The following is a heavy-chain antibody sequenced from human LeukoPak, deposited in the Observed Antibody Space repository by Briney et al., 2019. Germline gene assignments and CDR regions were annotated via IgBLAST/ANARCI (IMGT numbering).Heavy chain of an antibody. D-gene: IGHD5-18*01. CDR3: VRDFGSSYGLDY. CDR2: IGSAGTTI. J-gene: IGHJ4*02. V-gene: IGHV3-11*01. Sequence: NPGGSLGLSCAASGFTFSDSFMNWVRRAPGKGLPFVSSIGSAGTTIYYAGPVKGRFSISRDNAKNSLYLQMNSLRAEGTAVYYCVRDFGSSYGLDYWGQGTLVTVSS. CDR1: GFTFSDSF.